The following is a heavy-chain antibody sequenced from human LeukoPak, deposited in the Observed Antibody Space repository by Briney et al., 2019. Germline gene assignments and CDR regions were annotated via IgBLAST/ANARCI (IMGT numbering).Heavy chain of an antibody. V-gene: IGHV3-30*18. J-gene: IGHJ4*02. D-gene: IGHD6-6*01. CDR2: ISYDGSNK. CDR1: GFTFSSYG. CDR3: AKTGYSSSSPDY. Sequence: PGGSLRLSCAASGFTFSSYGMHWVRQAPGKGLEWVAVISYDGSNKYYADSVKGRFTISRDNSKNTLNLQMNSLRAEDTAVYYCAKTGYSSSSPDYWGQGTLVTVSS.